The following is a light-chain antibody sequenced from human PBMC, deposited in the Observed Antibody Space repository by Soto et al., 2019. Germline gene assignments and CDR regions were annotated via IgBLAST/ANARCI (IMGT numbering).Light chain of an antibody. CDR2: GAS. Sequence: EIVLTQSPGTLSFSPGERATLSCRASQSVSSSYLAWYQQKPGQAPRLLIHGASSRATGIPDRFSGSGSGTDFTLTISRLEPEDFAVYYCQQYGSPWTFGQGTKVDI. J-gene: IGKJ1*01. CDR3: QQYGSPWT. V-gene: IGKV3-20*01. CDR1: QSVSSSY.